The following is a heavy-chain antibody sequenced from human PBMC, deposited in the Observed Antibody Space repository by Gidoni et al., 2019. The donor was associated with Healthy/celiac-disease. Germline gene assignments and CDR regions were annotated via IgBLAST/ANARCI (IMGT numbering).Heavy chain of an antibody. CDR2: INHSGST. CDR1: GGSFSGYY. V-gene: IGHV4-34*01. Sequence: QVQLHQWGAGLLKPSETLSLTCAVYGGSFSGYYWSWIRQPPGKGLEWIGEINHSGSTNYNPSLKSRVTISVDTSKNQFSLKLSSVTAADTAVYYCARIGYDSSGFYYYYYYGMDVWGQGTTVTVSS. J-gene: IGHJ6*02. CDR3: ARIGYDSSGFYYYYYYGMDV. D-gene: IGHD3-22*01.